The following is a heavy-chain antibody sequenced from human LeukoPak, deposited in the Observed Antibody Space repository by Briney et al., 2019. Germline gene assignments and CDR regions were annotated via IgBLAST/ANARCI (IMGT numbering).Heavy chain of an antibody. CDR3: ARDSSEMSYNYYYYYMDV. Sequence: SGGSLRLSCAASGFTFSSYAMSWVRQAPGKGLEWVSAISGSGGRIYYGASVKGRFTISRDNSKNTLNLQMNSLRAEDTAVYYCARDSSEMSYNYYYYYMDVWGKGTTVTVSS. CDR1: GFTFSSYA. CDR2: ISGSGGRI. J-gene: IGHJ6*03. V-gene: IGHV3-23*01. D-gene: IGHD2-2*01.